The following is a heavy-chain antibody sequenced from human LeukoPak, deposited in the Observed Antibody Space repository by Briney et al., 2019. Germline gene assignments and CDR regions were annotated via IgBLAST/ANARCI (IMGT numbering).Heavy chain of an antibody. CDR2: INAGNGNT. V-gene: IGHV1-3*01. Sequence: ASVKVSWKASGYTFTSYAMHWVRQAPGQRLESMGWINAGNGNTKYSRKFQGRVTITRDTSASTAYMELSSLRSEDTAVYYCARAPQRGYSYGLQGTHFDYWGQGTLVTVSS. CDR1: GYTFTSYA. D-gene: IGHD5-18*01. J-gene: IGHJ4*02. CDR3: ARAPQRGYSYGLQGTHFDY.